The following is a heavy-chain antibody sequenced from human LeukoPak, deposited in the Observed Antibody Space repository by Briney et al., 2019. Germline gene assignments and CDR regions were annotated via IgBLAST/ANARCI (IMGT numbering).Heavy chain of an antibody. CDR3: AGMAPTPTWSDT. Sequence: GGSLRLSCAASGFTFSSYAMRWVRQAPGKGLEWVAAISDGGSSKYYAGSVKGRFTISRDNSKNTLFLQMNSLRAEDTAVYYCAGMAPTPTWSDTSGQGTLVTVS. CDR2: ISDGGSSK. D-gene: IGHD5-24*01. J-gene: IGHJ5*02. V-gene: IGHV3-30*04. CDR1: GFTFSSYA.